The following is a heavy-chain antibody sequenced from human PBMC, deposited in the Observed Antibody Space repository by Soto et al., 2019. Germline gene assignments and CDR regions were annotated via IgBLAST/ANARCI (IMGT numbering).Heavy chain of an antibody. CDR2: IYYSGST. CDR1: GGSIISGDYY. D-gene: IGHD2-15*01. V-gene: IGHV4-30-4*01. CDR3: ARARGARYFDY. Sequence: SETQSLTCTVSGGSIISGDYYWSWIRQPPGKGLEWIGYIYYSGSTFYNPSLKSRVTISVDTSKNQFSLKLSSVTAADTAVYYCARARGARYFDYWGQGTLVTVSS. J-gene: IGHJ4*02.